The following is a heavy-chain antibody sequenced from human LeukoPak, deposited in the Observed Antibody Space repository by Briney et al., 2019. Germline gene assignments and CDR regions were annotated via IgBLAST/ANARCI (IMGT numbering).Heavy chain of an antibody. D-gene: IGHD4-23*01. V-gene: IGHV6-1*01. CDR2: TAYRSKWST. CDR1: GDSFSNNIIA. CDR3: ARNSVAMDV. J-gene: IGHJ6*02. Sequence: SQTLSLTCAISGDSFSNNIIAWNWIRWRPSRGLEWLGRTAYRSKWSTDYALSVRGRISNNPDTSKNQISLQLNSVTPEDTAVYYCARNSVAMDVWGQGTTVTVSS.